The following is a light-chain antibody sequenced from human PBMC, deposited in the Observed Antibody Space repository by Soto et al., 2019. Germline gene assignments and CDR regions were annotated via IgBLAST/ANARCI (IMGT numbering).Light chain of an antibody. CDR3: QQLNSYPIT. Sequence: DIQMTQSPSTLSASIGDRVTITCRASQGISSYLAWYQQKPGKAHELLIYAASTLQSGVPSRFSGSGSGTEFTLTIRSLQPEDFATYYCQQLNSYPITFGQGTRLEIK. CDR2: AAS. V-gene: IGKV1-9*01. J-gene: IGKJ5*01. CDR1: QGISSY.